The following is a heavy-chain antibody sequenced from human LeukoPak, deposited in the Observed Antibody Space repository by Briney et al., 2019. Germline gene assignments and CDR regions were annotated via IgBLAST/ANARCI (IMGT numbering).Heavy chain of an antibody. CDR2: ISSSSSYI. CDR3: ARAHCSGGSCYHAFDI. J-gene: IGHJ3*02. V-gene: IGHV3-21*01. CDR1: GFTFSSYS. Sequence: GGSLRLSCAAPGFTFSSYSMNWVRQAPGKGLEWVSSISSSSSYIYYADSVKGRFTISRDNAKNSLYLQMNSLRAEDTAVYYCARAHCSGGSCYHAFDIWGQGTMVTVSS. D-gene: IGHD2-15*01.